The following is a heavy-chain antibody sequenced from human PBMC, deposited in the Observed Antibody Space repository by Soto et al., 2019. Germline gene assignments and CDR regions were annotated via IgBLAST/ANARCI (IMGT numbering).Heavy chain of an antibody. D-gene: IGHD2-8*01. V-gene: IGHV4-59*08. CDR2: IYYSGSN. CDR1: SDSISSYY. J-gene: IGHJ4*02. Sequence: QVQLQESGPGLVKPSETLSLTCTVSSDSISSYYWSWFRQPPGKGLEWIAYIYYSGSNNYNPSLKSRVAISVDTSKNQFSLKLSSVTAADTAVYYCASDISNKWYFYWGQGTLVTVSS. CDR3: ASDISNKWYFY.